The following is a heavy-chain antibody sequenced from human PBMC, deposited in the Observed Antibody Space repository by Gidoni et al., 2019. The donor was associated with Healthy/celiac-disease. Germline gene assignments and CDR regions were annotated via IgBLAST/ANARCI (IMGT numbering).Heavy chain of an antibody. J-gene: IGHJ4*02. CDR1: GDSFTSYW. V-gene: IGHV5-51*01. Sequence: EVQLVQSGAEVTKPGESLKISWKGSGDSFTSYWIGWVRQMPGKGLVWMGIIYPGDSDTRYRTAFQGQVTNSADKSISTAYLQWSSLKAADTAMDYCARSLPAGTVGDYWGQGTLVTVSS. CDR3: ARSLPAGTVGDY. D-gene: IGHD4-17*01. CDR2: IYPGDSDT.